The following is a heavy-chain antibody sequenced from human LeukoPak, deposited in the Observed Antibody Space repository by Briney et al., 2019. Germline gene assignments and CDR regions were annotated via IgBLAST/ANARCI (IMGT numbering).Heavy chain of an antibody. V-gene: IGHV4-4*09. J-gene: IGHJ6*03. Sequence: SETLSLTCTVSGGSISSYYWSWIRQPPGKGLGWIGYIYTSGSTNYNPSLKSRVTISVDTSKNQFSLKLSSVTAADTAVYYCRGYSSSFYYYYYMDVWGKGTTVTVSS. CDR2: IYTSGST. D-gene: IGHD6-13*01. CDR3: RGYSSSFYYYYYMDV. CDR1: GGSISSYY.